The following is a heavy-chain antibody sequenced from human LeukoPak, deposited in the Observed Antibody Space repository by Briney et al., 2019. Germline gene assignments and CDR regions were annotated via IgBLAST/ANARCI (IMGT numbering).Heavy chain of an antibody. CDR1: GFTLDDYS. D-gene: IGHD3-3*01. CDR3: AKDTGYSITIFGVNY. J-gene: IGHJ4*02. CDR2: ISWNSGSI. V-gene: IGHV3-9*01. Sequence: GRCLTLASVVSGFTLDDYSMDWVRPVAGKWLGWVSGISWNSGSIGYADSVKGRFTISRDNAKNSLYLQMNSLRAEDTALYYCAKDTGYSITIFGVNYWGQGTLVTVSS.